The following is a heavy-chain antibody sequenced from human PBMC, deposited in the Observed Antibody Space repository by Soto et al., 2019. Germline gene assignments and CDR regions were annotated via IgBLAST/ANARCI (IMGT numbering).Heavy chain of an antibody. CDR2: ISAYNGNT. CDR3: ARHSEYGPEMVRGVTTDYYYGMDV. Sequence: ASVKVSCKASGYTFTSYGISWVRQAPGQGLEWMGWISAYNGNTNYAQKLQGRVTMTTDTSTSTAYMELRSLRSDDTAVYYCARHSEYGPEMVRGVTTDYYYGMDVWG. J-gene: IGHJ6*02. V-gene: IGHV1-18*04. CDR1: GYTFTSYG. D-gene: IGHD3-10*01.